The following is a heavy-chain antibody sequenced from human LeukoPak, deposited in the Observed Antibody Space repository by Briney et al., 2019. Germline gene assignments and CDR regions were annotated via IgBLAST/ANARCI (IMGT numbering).Heavy chain of an antibody. CDR2: IRHDGNSK. D-gene: IGHD2-2*01. V-gene: IGHV3-30*02. Sequence: GGSLRLSCAASGFTFSHYGMHWVRQAPGRALEWVAFIRHDGNSKHYADSVTGRFTISRDNPKNTLYLQMNSLRPEDTAVYYCAKDFCSTSCYEAYWGQGTLVTVSS. CDR1: GFTFSHYG. J-gene: IGHJ4*02. CDR3: AKDFCSTSCYEAY.